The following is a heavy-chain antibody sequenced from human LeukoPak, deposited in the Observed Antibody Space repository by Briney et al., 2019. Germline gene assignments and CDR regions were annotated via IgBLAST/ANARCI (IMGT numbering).Heavy chain of an antibody. CDR2: ISAYNGNT. D-gene: IGHD6-13*01. CDR3: ARGRQQLDYGMDV. CDR1: GYTFTSYD. V-gene: IGHV1-18*01. J-gene: IGHJ6*02. Sequence: ASVKVSCKASGYTFTSYDITWVRQAPGQGLEWMGWISAYNGNTNYAQRFKGRVTMTTDTFTSTAYMELRSLISDDTAVYYCARGRQQLDYGMDVWGQGTTATVSS.